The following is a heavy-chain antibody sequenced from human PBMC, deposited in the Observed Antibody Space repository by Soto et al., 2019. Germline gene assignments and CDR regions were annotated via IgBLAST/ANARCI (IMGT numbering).Heavy chain of an antibody. V-gene: IGHV4-34*01. Sequence: SETLSLTCAVYGGSFSGYYWSWIRQPPGKGLEWIGEINHSGSTNYNPSLKSRVTISVDTSKNQFSLKLSSVTAADKAVYYCARLSAVGNHFDYWGQGTLVTVS. CDR2: INHSGST. CDR3: ARLSAVGNHFDY. J-gene: IGHJ4*02. CDR1: GGSFSGYY. D-gene: IGHD6-13*01.